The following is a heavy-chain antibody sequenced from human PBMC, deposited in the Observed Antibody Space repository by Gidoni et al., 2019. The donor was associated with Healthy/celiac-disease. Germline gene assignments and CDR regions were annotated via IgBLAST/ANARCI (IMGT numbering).Heavy chain of an antibody. CDR1: GFTFSSYS. CDR2: ISSSSSYI. J-gene: IGHJ2*01. V-gene: IGHV3-21*01. Sequence: EVQLVESGGGLVKPGGSLRLSCAASGFTFSSYSMNWVRQAPGKGLEWVSSISSSSSYIYYADSVKGRFTISRDNAKNSLYLQMNSLRAEDTAVYYCARNAASSSWYFDLWGRGTLVTVSS. CDR3: ARNAASSSWYFDL. D-gene: IGHD6-13*01.